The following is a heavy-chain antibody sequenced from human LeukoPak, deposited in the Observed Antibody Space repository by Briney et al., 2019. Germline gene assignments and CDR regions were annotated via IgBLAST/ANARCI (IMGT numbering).Heavy chain of an antibody. D-gene: IGHD2-8*01. V-gene: IGHV1-24*01. J-gene: IGHJ3*02. CDR1: GYTLTELS. CDR3: ATTISESYCTNGVCRDAFDI. Sequence: GASVKVSCTVSGYTLTELSMHWVRQAPGKGLEWMGGFDPEDGETIYAQKFQGRVTMTEDTSTDTAYMELSSLRSEDTAVYYCATTISESYCTNGVCRDAFDIWGQGTMVTVSS. CDR2: FDPEDGET.